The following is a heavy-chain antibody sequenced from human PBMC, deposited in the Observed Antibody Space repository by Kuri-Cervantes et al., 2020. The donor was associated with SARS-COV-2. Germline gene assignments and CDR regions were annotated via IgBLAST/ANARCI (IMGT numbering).Heavy chain of an antibody. J-gene: IGHJ4*02. Sequence: ASVKVSCKASGYTFTGYYMHWVRQAPGQGLEWMGWINPNSGGTNNAQKLQGRVTMTRDTSISTANMELSSLISDDTTVYYCARGSIFIDTRGWYFVYWGQGTLVTVSS. V-gene: IGHV1-2*02. CDR1: GYTFTGYY. D-gene: IGHD3-3*01. CDR2: INPNSGGT. CDR3: ARGSIFIDTRGWYFVY.